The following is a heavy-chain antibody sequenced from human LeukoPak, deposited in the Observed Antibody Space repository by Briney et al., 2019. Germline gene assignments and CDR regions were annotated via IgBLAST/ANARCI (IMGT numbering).Heavy chain of an antibody. D-gene: IGHD1-1*01. Sequence: PGGSLRLSCAASGFTFSDYYMSWIRQAPGKGLEWVSYISSGSTIYYADSVKGRFTISRDNAKNSLYLQMNSLRAEDTAVYYCARSSGYNWNDLTFDYWGQGTLVTVSS. CDR1: GFTFSDYY. CDR3: ARSSGYNWNDLTFDY. CDR2: ISSGSTI. V-gene: IGHV3-11*01. J-gene: IGHJ4*02.